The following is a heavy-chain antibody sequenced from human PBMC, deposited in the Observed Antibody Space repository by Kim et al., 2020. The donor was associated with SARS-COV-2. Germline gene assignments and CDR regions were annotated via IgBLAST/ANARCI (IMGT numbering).Heavy chain of an antibody. D-gene: IGHD3-10*01. CDR1: GFTFNNYA. CDR2: ISSSGETT. CDR3: AKDSRDFGENPEYFDY. J-gene: IGHJ4*02. V-gene: IGHV3-23*01. Sequence: GGSLRLSCAASGFTFNNYAMTWVRRAPGKGLEWVSAISSSGETTYYAGSVKGRFTVSRDNSKDTLDLQINRLRVEDTAVYYCAKDSRDFGENPEYFDYWGQGILVTVSS.